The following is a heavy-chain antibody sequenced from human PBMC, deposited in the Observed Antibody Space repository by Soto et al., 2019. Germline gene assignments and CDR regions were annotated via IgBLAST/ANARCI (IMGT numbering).Heavy chain of an antibody. CDR2: INAYNGNT. J-gene: IGHJ4*02. V-gene: IGHV1-18*04. D-gene: IGHD5-12*01. Sequence: QVQLVQSGAEVKKPGASVKVSCVASGYTFSIYGISWVRQAPGQGLEWMGWINAYNGNTKYAQKFQGRVTMTTDTSTSTGYMELGSLKSDDTAVYYCAIDYGRWLQPLFDYWGQGTLVTVSS. CDR3: AIDYGRWLQPLFDY. CDR1: GYTFSIYG.